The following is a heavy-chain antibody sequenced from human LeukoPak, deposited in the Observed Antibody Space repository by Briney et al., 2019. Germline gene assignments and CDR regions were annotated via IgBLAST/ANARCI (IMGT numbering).Heavy chain of an antibody. CDR3: ATPWSGYYNY. V-gene: IGHV3-9*01. CDR1: GFTFNDYA. CDR2: ISWNSGSI. D-gene: IGHD3-3*01. J-gene: IGHJ4*02. Sequence: PGRSLRLSCAASGFTFNDYAMRWVRQAPGKGLEWVSGISWNSGSIGYADSVKGRFTISRDNAKNSLYLQMNSLRAEDTAVYYCATPWSGYYNYWGQGTLVTVSS.